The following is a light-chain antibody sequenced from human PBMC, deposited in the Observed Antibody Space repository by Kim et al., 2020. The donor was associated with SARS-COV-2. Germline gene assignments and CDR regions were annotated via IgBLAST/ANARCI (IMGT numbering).Light chain of an antibody. V-gene: IGKV1-17*01. J-gene: IGKJ5*01. CDR3: LQHRTYPIT. CDR1: QDIGND. Sequence: DIQMTQSPSSLSASVGDRVTITCRASQDIGNDLGWYQQNRGRAPKRLIYGASNLQSGVPSRFSGSGSGTEFTLTINSLQPEDFATYFCLQHRTYPITFGQGTRLEIK. CDR2: GAS.